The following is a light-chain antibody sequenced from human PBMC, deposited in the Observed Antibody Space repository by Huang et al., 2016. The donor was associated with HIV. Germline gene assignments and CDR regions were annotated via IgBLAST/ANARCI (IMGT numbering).Light chain of an antibody. J-gene: IGKJ1*01. CDR3: QQYYSVPRT. CDR1: QSVLSSSNDKNY. CDR2: WAS. Sequence: DIVMTQSPDSLAVSLGERANINCSSSQSVLSSSNDKNYLTWYQQKPGQPPKLLIYWASTRESGVPERFSGSGSGTHFTLTIASLQAEDVAVYYCQQYYSVPRTFGQGTKVEIK. V-gene: IGKV4-1*01.